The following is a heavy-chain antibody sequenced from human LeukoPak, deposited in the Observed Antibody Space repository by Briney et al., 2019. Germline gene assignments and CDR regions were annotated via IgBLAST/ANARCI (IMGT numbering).Heavy chain of an antibody. J-gene: IGHJ3*02. CDR1: GGSFSGYY. CDR2: INHSGST. Sequence: PSETLSLTCAVYGGSFSGYYWSWIRQPPGKGLEWIGEINHSGSTNYNPSLESRVTISVDTSKNQFSLKLSSVTAADTAVYYCARVRITIFGVVIAAFDIWGQGTMVTVSS. V-gene: IGHV4-34*01. CDR3: ARVRITIFGVVIAAFDI. D-gene: IGHD3-3*01.